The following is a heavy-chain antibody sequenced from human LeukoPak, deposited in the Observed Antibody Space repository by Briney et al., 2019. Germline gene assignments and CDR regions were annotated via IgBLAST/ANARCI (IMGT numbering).Heavy chain of an antibody. CDR2: ISSYNGNT. D-gene: IGHD1-26*01. Sequence: VASVKVSCKASGYTFTSYGISWVRQAPGQGLEWMGWISSYNGNTNYAQKLQGRVTMTTDTSMSTASMELRSLRSDDTAVYYCARGRGYSGSYSDYYFDYWGQGTLVTVSS. J-gene: IGHJ4*02. V-gene: IGHV1-18*01. CDR1: GYTFTSYG. CDR3: ARGRGYSGSYSDYYFDY.